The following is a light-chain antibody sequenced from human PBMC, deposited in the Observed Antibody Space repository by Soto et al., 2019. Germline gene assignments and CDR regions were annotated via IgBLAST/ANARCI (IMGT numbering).Light chain of an antibody. V-gene: IGKV2-30*01. CDR3: LQGTHWPPYT. CDR1: QSLVYSDGNAY. J-gene: IGKJ2*01. CDR2: KVS. Sequence: DVVMTQSPLSLPVTLGQPASISCRSSQSLVYSDGNAYLNWFHQRPGQSPRRLIYKVSYRDSGVPDRFSGSGSGIHFTLKISTVEAEDVGVYYCLQGTHWPPYTFGQGTKLEIK.